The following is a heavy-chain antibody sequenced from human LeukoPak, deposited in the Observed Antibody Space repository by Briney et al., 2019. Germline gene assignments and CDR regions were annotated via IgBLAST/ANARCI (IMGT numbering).Heavy chain of an antibody. CDR2: ISSSSSYI. CDR3: ARAGNWNYFDY. CDR1: GFTFSSYS. J-gene: IGHJ4*02. Sequence: GGSLRPSCAASGFTFSSYSMNWVRQAPGKGLEWVSSISSSSSYIYYADSVKGRFTISRDNAKNSLYLQMNSLRAEDTAVYYCARAGNWNYFDYWGQGTLVTVSS. V-gene: IGHV3-21*01. D-gene: IGHD1-20*01.